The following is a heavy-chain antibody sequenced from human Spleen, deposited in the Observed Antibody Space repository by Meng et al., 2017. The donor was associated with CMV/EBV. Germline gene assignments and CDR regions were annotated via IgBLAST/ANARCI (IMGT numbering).Heavy chain of an antibody. CDR2: FDHEDGET. V-gene: IGHV1-24*01. CDR3: ATGGHCGSTTCYDARIFAS. CDR1: GYTLTELS. J-gene: IGHJ4*02. Sequence: ASVKVSCKVSGYTLTELSRHWVRQAPGKGLEWMGTFDHEDGETIYAQKFQGRVTMTEDTSTDTVYMVLSSLRSEDTAVYYCATGGHCGSTTCYDARIFASWGQGTLVTVSS. D-gene: IGHD2-2*01.